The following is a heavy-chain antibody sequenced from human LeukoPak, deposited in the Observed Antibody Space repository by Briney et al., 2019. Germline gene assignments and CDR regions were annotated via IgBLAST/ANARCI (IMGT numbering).Heavy chain of an antibody. D-gene: IGHD6-19*01. CDR1: GYTFTSYY. CDR2: INPSGGST. J-gene: IGHJ4*02. CDR3: ARGGKQWRGGNYFDS. Sequence: GESLKISCKGSGYTFTSYYMHWVRQAPGQGLEWMGIINPSGGSTSYAQKFQGRVTMTRDTSTSTVYMELSSLRSEDTAVYYCARGGKQWRGGNYFDSWGQGTLVAVSS. V-gene: IGHV1-46*01.